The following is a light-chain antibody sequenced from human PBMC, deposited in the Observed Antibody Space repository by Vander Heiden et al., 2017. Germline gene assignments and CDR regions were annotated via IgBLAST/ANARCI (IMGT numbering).Light chain of an antibody. Sequence: ATTHPATTVPVSPGERATLSCRASQSVSSNLAWYQQKPGQAPRLLIYGASTRATGIPARFSGSGSGTEFTLTISSLQSEDFAVYYCQQYNNWPLTFGGGTKVEIK. CDR3: QQYNNWPLT. CDR2: GAS. J-gene: IGKJ4*01. CDR1: QSVSSN. V-gene: IGKV3-15*01.